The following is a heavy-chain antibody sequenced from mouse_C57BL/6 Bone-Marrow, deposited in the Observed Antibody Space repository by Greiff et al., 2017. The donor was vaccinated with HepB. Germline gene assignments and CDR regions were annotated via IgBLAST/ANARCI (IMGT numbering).Heavy chain of an antibody. CDR1: GYSITSGYY. V-gene: IGHV3-6*01. J-gene: IGHJ2*01. CDR2: ISYDGSN. CDR3: ARGDSGY. D-gene: IGHD3-2*02. Sequence: VQLQQSGPGLVKPSQSLSLTCSVTGYSITSGYYWNWIRQFPGNKLEWMGYISYDGSNNYNPSLKNRISITRDTSKNQFFLKLNSVTTEDTATYYCARGDSGYWGQGTTLTVSS.